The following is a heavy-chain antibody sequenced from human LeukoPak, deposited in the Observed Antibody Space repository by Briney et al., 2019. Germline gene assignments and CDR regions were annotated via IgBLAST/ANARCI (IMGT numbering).Heavy chain of an antibody. J-gene: IGHJ4*02. Sequence: GGSLRLSCAASGFTFSSYWMSWVRQAPGKGLEWVADIKQDGSEKYYVDSVKGRFTISRDNAKNSLYLQMNSLRAEDTAVYYCARVGLAVAGTGFGYWGQGTLVTVSS. D-gene: IGHD6-19*01. V-gene: IGHV3-7*01. CDR2: IKQDGSEK. CDR1: GFTFSSYW. CDR3: ARVGLAVAGTGFGY.